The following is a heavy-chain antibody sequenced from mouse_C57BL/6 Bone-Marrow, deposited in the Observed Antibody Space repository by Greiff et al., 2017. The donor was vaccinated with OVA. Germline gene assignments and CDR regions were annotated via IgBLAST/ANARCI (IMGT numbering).Heavy chain of an antibody. CDR1: GYSITSGYY. D-gene: IGHD2-3*01. J-gene: IGHJ2*01. V-gene: IGHV3-6*01. CDR2: ISYDGSN. CDR3: ARRGWLLRYYFDY. Sequence: EVKLVESGPGLVKPSQSLSLTCSVTGYSITSGYYWNWIRQFPGNKLEWMGYISYDGSNNYNPSLKNRISITRDTSKNQFFLKLNSVTTEDTATYYCARRGWLLRYYFDYWGQGTTLTVSS.